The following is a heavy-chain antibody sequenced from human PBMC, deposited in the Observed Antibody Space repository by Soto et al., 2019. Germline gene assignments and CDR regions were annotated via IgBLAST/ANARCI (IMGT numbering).Heavy chain of an antibody. Sequence: QVQLVESGGGLVEPGGSLRLSCAASGFSVGDNYMTWIRQAPGKGLEWLSYSSSSGGYTNYADSVKGRFTISRDNAKNSLYPQMDSLRAEDTAVYFWARSSGRRHVFTFDYGLDVWGQGTTVTVSS. CDR3: ARSSGRRHVFTFDYGLDV. CDR2: SSSSGGYT. V-gene: IGHV3-11*06. J-gene: IGHJ6*02. D-gene: IGHD3-16*01. CDR1: GFSVGDNY.